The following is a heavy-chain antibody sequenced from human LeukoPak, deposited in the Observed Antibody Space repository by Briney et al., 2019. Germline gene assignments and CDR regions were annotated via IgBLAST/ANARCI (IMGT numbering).Heavy chain of an antibody. CDR1: GFTFSHYG. CDR2: IWSDATNQ. V-gene: IGHV3-33*06. Sequence: PGWSLRLSCEASGFTFSHYGLHWVRQPPGKGLEWVAVIWSDATNQYYSDSVKGRFTISRDNFKGTVSLQMNSLRAEDTAVYYCVKDAQRGFDYSNSLQHWGQGSLVTVSS. D-gene: IGHD4-11*01. J-gene: IGHJ4*02. CDR3: VKDAQRGFDYSNSLQH.